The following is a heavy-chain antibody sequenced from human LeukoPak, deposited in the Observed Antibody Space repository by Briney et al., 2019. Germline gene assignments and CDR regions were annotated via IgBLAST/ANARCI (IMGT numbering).Heavy chain of an antibody. Sequence: SETLSLTCTVSGGSISSYYWSWIRQPPGKGLEWIGYIYYSGSTNYNPSLKSRVTISVDTSKNQFSLKLSSVTAADTAVYYCARAGRVRYYYDRSGYFDYWGQGTLVTVSS. V-gene: IGHV4-59*12. CDR1: GGSISSYY. D-gene: IGHD3-22*01. J-gene: IGHJ4*02. CDR2: IYYSGST. CDR3: ARAGRVRYYYDRSGYFDY.